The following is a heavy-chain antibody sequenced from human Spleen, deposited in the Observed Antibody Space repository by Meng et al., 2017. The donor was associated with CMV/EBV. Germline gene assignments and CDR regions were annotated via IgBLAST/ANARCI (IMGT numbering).Heavy chain of an antibody. CDR1: GFTFTDYY. CDR2: INPKSGDT. D-gene: IGHD2-2*01. Sequence: ASVKVSCKASGFTFTDYYIHWLRQAPGQGLEWMGWINPKSGDTNYAQKFQGRVTMTRDTSISTAYMEVSRLISDDTAVYYCARERFLVPAASPDYYYYGMDVWGQGSTVTVSS. V-gene: IGHV1-2*02. J-gene: IGHJ6*02. CDR3: ARERFLVPAASPDYYYYGMDV.